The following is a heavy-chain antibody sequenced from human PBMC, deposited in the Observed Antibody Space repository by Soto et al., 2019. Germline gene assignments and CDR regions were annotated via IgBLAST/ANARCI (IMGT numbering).Heavy chain of an antibody. CDR1: GYTFTSYG. CDR3: VRRHVSATGIDWFDP. CDR2: INAANGDT. D-gene: IGHD6-13*01. Sequence: ASVKVSCKASGYTFTSYGIHWVRQAPGQRLEWMGWINAANGDTKYSPKFQGRVTITRDTSASTAYVELSSLRSEDTAVYYCVRRHVSATGIDWFDPWGQGTLVTVSS. V-gene: IGHV1-3*01. J-gene: IGHJ5*02.